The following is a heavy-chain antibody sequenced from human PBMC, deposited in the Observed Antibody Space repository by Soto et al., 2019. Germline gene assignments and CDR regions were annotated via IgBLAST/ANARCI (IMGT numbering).Heavy chain of an antibody. J-gene: IGHJ3*02. CDR2: INHSGST. CDR3: ARGPGITGTGAFDI. CDR1: GGSFSGYY. V-gene: IGHV4-34*01. Sequence: QVQLQQWGAGLLKPSETLSLTCAVYGGSFSGYYWSWIRQPPGKGLEWMGEINHSGSTNYNPSLKSRVTISVDTSKNQFSLKLSSVTAADTAVYYCARGPGITGTGAFDIWGQGTMVTVSS. D-gene: IGHD1-7*01.